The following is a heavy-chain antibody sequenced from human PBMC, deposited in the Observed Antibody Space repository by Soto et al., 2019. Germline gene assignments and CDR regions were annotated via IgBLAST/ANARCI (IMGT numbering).Heavy chain of an antibody. J-gene: IGHJ6*02. CDR3: ARGRKAAAKYGMDV. Sequence: SVKVSCKASGGTFSSYAISRVRQAPGQGLEWMGGIIPIFGTANYAQKLQGRVTMTADESTSTAYMELSSLRSDDTAVYYCARGRKAAAKYGMDVLGQGTTVTVS. CDR2: IIPIFGTA. CDR1: GGTFSSYA. D-gene: IGHD6-25*01. V-gene: IGHV1-69*13.